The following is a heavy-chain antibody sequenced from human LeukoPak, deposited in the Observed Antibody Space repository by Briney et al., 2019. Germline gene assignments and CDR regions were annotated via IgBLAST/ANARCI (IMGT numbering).Heavy chain of an antibody. CDR3: AREGDYDILTGYYTPHY. CDR2: IYTSGST. Sequence: SETLSLTCTVSGGSISSGSYYWSWTRQPAGKGLEWIGRIYTSGSTNYNPSLKSRVTISVDTSKNQFSLKLSSVTAADTAVYYCAREGDYDILTGYYTPHYWGQGTLVTVSS. J-gene: IGHJ4*02. D-gene: IGHD3-9*01. CDR1: GGSISSGSYY. V-gene: IGHV4-61*02.